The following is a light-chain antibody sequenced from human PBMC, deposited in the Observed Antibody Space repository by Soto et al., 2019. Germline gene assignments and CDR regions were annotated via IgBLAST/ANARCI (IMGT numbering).Light chain of an antibody. CDR3: QQSYNTPWT. CDR2: AAS. CDR1: QTISSY. Sequence: DIQMTQSPSSLSASVGDRVTITCRASQTISSYLNWYQQKPGKAPKLLIYAASNLNSGVPSRFSGSGSGTDFTLTISSLQPEDFASYCCQQSYNTPWTFGQGTKVEI. J-gene: IGKJ1*01. V-gene: IGKV1-39*01.